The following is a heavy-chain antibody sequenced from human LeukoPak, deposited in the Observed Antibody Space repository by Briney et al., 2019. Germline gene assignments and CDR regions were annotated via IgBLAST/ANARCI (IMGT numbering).Heavy chain of an antibody. CDR2: IKQDGSEK. J-gene: IGHJ5*02. CDR3: ARDSSPHLVAAGSSWFDP. D-gene: IGHD6-13*01. V-gene: IGHV3-7*01. Sequence: GGSLRLSCAASGFTFSSYWMSWVRQAPGKGLEWVANIKQDGSEKYYVDSVKGRFTISRDNAKNSLYLQMNSLRAEDTAVYYCARDSSPHLVAAGSSWFDPWGQGTLVTVSS. CDR1: GFTFSSYW.